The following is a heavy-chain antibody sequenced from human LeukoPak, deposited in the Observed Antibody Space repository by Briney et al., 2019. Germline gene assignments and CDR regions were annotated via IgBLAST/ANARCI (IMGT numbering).Heavy chain of an antibody. J-gene: IGHJ4*02. D-gene: IGHD1-26*01. CDR3: ARPRLGAIDY. CDR2: IYYSGST. CDR1: GGSISSYY. V-gene: IGHV4-59*01. Sequence: SETLSLTCTVSGGSISSYYWSWIRQPPGKGLEWIGYIYYSGSTNYNPSLKSRVTISVDTSKNQFSLKLSSVTAADTAVYYCARPRLGAIDYWGQGTLVTVSS.